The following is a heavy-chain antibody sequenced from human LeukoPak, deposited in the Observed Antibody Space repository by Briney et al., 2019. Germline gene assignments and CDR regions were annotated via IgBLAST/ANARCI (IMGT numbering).Heavy chain of an antibody. CDR3: ARDLYYYDSSGYDYREDAFDI. CDR1: GYTFTGYY. CDR2: INPNSGGT. Sequence: GASVKVSCKASGYTFTGYYMHWVRQAPGQGLEWMGWINPNSGGTNYAQKFQGRVTMTRDTSISTACMELSRLRSDDTAVYYCARDLYYYDSSGYDYREDAFDIWGQGTMVTVSS. J-gene: IGHJ3*02. D-gene: IGHD3-22*01. V-gene: IGHV1-2*02.